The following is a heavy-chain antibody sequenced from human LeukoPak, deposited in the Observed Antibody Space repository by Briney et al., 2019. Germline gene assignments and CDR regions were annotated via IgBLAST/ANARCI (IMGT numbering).Heavy chain of an antibody. CDR1: GFTFSSYA. CDR2: ISGSGGST. Sequence: GGSLRLSCAASGFTFSSYAMSWVRQAPGKGLEWVSAISGSGGSTYYADSMKGRFTISRDNSKNTLYLQMNSLRAEDTAVYYCAKTYSSGWYVSGGNYWGQGTLVTVSS. J-gene: IGHJ4*02. CDR3: AKTYSSGWYVSGGNY. D-gene: IGHD6-19*01. V-gene: IGHV3-23*01.